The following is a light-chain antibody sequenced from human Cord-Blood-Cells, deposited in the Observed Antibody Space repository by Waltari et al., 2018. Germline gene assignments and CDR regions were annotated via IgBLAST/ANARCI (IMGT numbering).Light chain of an antibody. Sequence: QSALTHPRSVYGSPGQSVTIPSTGTSSDDGGYNYVSWYQHHPGQAPKLMIYDVSKQPAGVPDRVSGSKSGNTASLTISGLQAEDEADYYCCSYAGSYTWVFGGGSKLTVL. CDR2: DVS. CDR1: SSDDGGYNY. V-gene: IGLV2-11*01. J-gene: IGLJ3*02. CDR3: CSYAGSYTWV.